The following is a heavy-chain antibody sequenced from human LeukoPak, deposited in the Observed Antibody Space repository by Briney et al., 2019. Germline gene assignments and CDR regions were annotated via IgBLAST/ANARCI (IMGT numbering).Heavy chain of an antibody. V-gene: IGHV1-24*01. J-gene: IGHJ4*02. CDR3: ATGYCSGGSCLT. D-gene: IGHD2-15*01. Sequence: ASVKVSCKVSGYTLTELSMHWVRQAPGKGLEWMGGFDPEDGETIYAQKFQGRVTMTEDTSTDTAYMELSSLRSEDTAVYYCATGYCSGGSCLTWGQGTLVTVSS. CDR1: GYTLTELS. CDR2: FDPEDGET.